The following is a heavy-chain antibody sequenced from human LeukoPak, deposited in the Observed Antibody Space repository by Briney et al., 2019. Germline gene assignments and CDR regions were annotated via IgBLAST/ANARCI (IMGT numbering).Heavy chain of an antibody. J-gene: IGHJ4*02. CDR2: ISSTGGTT. D-gene: IGHD3-9*01. CDR1: GFTLSTYA. V-gene: IGHV3-23*01. Sequence: PGGSLRLSCAASGFTLSTYAMSWVRQAPGKGLEWVSSISSTGGTTYYADSVKGRFTISRDNSKNTLYLQMNSLRAEDTAVYYCARGTYYDILTGYRRSILGLDYWGQGTLVTVSS. CDR3: ARGTYYDILTGYRRSILGLDY.